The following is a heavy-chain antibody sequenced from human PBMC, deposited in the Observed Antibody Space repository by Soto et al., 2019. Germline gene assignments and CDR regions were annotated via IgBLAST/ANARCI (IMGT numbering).Heavy chain of an antibody. D-gene: IGHD2-2*01. V-gene: IGHV4-59*08. Sequence: PSETLSLTCTVSGCSISSYYWSWIRQPPGKGLEWIGYIYYSGSTNYNPSLKSRVTISVDTSKNQFSLKLSSVTAADTAVYYCARHFPGPRVEYQLPRPYYYYYGMDVWGQGTTVTVSS. J-gene: IGHJ6*02. CDR1: GCSISSYY. CDR3: ARHFPGPRVEYQLPRPYYYYYGMDV. CDR2: IYYSGST.